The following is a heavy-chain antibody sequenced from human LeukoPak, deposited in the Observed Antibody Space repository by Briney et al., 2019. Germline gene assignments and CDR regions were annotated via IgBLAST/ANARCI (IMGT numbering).Heavy chain of an antibody. Sequence: GGSLRLSCAASGFTFSSYAMHWVRQAPGKGLEYVSAISSNGGSTYYANSVKGRFTISRDNSKNTLYLQMGSLRAEDMAVYYCARDRGGYSKWGQGTLVTVSS. CDR3: ARDRGGYSK. D-gene: IGHD6-13*01. CDR1: GFTFSSYA. V-gene: IGHV3-64*01. J-gene: IGHJ4*02. CDR2: ISSNGGST.